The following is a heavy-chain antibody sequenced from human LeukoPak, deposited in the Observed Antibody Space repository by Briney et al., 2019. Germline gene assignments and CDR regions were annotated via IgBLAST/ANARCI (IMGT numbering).Heavy chain of an antibody. D-gene: IGHD3-10*01. J-gene: IGHJ4*02. CDR2: IYHSGST. CDR3: ARHGGYGSGIDPLDY. Sequence: SETLSLTCTVSGGSISSGGYYWSWIRQPPGKGLEWIGYIYHSGSTYYNPSLKSRVTISVDRSKNQFSLKLSSVTAADTAVYYCARHGGYGSGIDPLDYWGQGTLVIVSS. CDR1: GGSISSGGYY. V-gene: IGHV4-30-2*01.